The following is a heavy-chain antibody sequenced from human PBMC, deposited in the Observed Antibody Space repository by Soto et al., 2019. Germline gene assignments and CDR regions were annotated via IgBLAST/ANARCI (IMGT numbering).Heavy chain of an antibody. Sequence: EVQLLESGGGLVQPGGSLRLSCAASGFTFSSFGMNWVRQAPGKGLEWVSSLSPNGGSTYYAESVKGRFTISRDNAKNTLFLQMDSLRAEDTAVYFCAKSKDSTIFGVVIYYLDTGGQGALVTVSP. CDR3: AKSKDSTIFGVVIYYLDT. CDR2: LSPNGGST. CDR1: GFTFSSFG. J-gene: IGHJ4*02. D-gene: IGHD3-3*01. V-gene: IGHV3-23*01.